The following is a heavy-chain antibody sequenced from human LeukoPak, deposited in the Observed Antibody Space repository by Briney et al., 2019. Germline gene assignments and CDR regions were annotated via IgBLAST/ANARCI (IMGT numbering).Heavy chain of an antibody. J-gene: IGHJ4*02. V-gene: IGHV4-59*01. Sequence: HSQTLSLTRTVSGGSISRYYWSWIRQPSGKGLEGIGYIYYRGSTNYNPSLKSRVTISVDTSKHQFSLKLGSVTAADTAVFYCAGVGGYSYGSAADFGGQGTLVTVST. CDR1: GGSISRYY. D-gene: IGHD5-18*01. CDR2: IYYRGST. CDR3: AGVGGYSYGSAADF.